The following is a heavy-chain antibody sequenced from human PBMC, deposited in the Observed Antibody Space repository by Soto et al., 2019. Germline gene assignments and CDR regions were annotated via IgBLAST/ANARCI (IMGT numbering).Heavy chain of an antibody. J-gene: IGHJ5*01. CDR1: GYTFTSYA. V-gene: IGHV1-3*01. CDR3: AGDSAGNSLYHGFDP. CDR2: INAGNGNT. Sequence: ASVKVSCKASGYTFTSYAMHWVRQAPGQRLEWMGWINAGNGNTKYSQKFQGRVTITRDTSASTAYMELSSLRSEDTAVYYCAGDSAGNSLYHGFDPWGQGTLVTVSS. D-gene: IGHD6-13*01.